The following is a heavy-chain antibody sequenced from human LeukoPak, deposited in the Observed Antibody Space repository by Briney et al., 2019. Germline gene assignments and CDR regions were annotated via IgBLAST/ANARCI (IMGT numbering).Heavy chain of an antibody. D-gene: IGHD2-21*02. J-gene: IGHJ4*02. CDR2: INHSGST. CDR1: GGSFSGYY. V-gene: IGHV4-34*01. CDR3: ARHSLHYYYAN. Sequence: PSETLSLTCAVYGGSFSGYYWSWSRQPPGKVLEWIGEINHSGSTNYNPSLKSRVTISVDTSKNQFSLKLSSVTAADTAVYYCARHSLHYYYANWGQGTLVTVSS.